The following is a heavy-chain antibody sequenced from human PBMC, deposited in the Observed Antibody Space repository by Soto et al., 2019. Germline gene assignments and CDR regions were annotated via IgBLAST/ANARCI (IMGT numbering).Heavy chain of an antibody. CDR1: GYTFTGYY. D-gene: IGHD2-2*02. CDR2: INPNSGGT. Sequence: GASVKVSCKASGYTFTGYYMHWVRQAPGQGLEWMGWINPNSGGTNYAQKFQGRVTMTRDTSISTAYMELSRLRSDDTAVYYCARDWKDIVVVPAAIDYGMDVWGQGPTVTVSS. V-gene: IGHV1-2*02. CDR3: ARDWKDIVVVPAAIDYGMDV. J-gene: IGHJ6*02.